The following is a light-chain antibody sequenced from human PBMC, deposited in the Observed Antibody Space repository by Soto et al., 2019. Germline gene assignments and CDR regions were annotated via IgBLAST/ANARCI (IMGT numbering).Light chain of an antibody. V-gene: IGKV3-11*01. CDR1: QSVSAGN. CDR3: QQRDNWPLT. CDR2: DAS. Sequence: EIVLTQSPATLSLSPGERATLSCRASQSVSAGNLAWYQQKPSQAPRLLFYDASSRATAVPARFSGSGSGTDFTLTISSLEPEDFAIYYCQQRDNWPLTFGGGTKVEIK. J-gene: IGKJ4*01.